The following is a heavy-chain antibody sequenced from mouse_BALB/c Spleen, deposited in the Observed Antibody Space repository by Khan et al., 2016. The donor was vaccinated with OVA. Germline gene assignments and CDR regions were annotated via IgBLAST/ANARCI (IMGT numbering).Heavy chain of an antibody. J-gene: IGHJ3*01. V-gene: IGHV5-12*02. CDR2: LSNRGTTT. D-gene: IGHD2-3*01. CDR3: AREGDDGGLAY. Sequence: EVELVESGGGLVQPGGSLKLSCATSGFTFSDYYMYWVRQTPEKRLEWVAYLSNRGTTTYYPDTVRGRFTISSDNAKNTLYLHMSRLEADDTAMYYCAREGDDGGLAYWGQGTLVTVSA. CDR1: GFTFSDYY.